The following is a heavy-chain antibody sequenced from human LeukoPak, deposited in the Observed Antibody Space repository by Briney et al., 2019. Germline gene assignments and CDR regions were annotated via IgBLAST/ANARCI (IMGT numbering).Heavy chain of an antibody. CDR3: GKGPEQWLVD. CDR1: GFTFEDYA. Sequence: PGRSLRLSCVGSGFTFEDYAMYWVRQAPGKGLEWVSGISWISGSIGYADSVKGRFTISRDNAKNSLYLQMNSLRPEDTALYYCGKGPEQWLVDWGQGTLVTVSS. V-gene: IGHV3-9*01. CDR2: ISWISGSI. J-gene: IGHJ4*02. D-gene: IGHD6-19*01.